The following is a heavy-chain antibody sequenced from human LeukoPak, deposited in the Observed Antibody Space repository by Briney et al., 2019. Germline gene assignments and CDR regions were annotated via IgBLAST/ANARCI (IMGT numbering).Heavy chain of an antibody. Sequence: ASVKVSCKASGYTFTGYYMHWVRQAPGQGLEWMGWISAYNGNTNYAQKLQGRVTMTTDTSTSTAYMELRSLRSDDTAVYYCASASELSDFDYWGQGTLVTVSS. D-gene: IGHD3-10*01. CDR3: ASASELSDFDY. CDR2: ISAYNGNT. CDR1: GYTFTGYY. V-gene: IGHV1-18*04. J-gene: IGHJ4*02.